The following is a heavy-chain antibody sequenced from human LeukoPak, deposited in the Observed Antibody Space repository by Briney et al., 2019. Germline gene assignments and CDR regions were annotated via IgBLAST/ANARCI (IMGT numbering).Heavy chain of an antibody. J-gene: IGHJ4*02. Sequence: GASVKASCKASGYTFTSYYMHWVRQAPGQGLEWMGIINPSGGSTSYAQKFQGRVTMTRDTSTSTVYMELSSLRSEDTAVYYCARDSRTGTIGYWGQGTLVTVSS. CDR2: INPSGGST. D-gene: IGHD1-7*01. CDR1: GYTFTSYY. V-gene: IGHV1-46*01. CDR3: ARDSRTGTIGY.